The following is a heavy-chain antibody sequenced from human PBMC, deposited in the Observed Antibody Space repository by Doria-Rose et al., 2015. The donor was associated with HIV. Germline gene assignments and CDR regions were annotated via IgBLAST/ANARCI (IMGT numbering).Heavy chain of an antibody. J-gene: IGHJ4*02. Sequence: QVTLKESGPVLVKPTETLTLTCTVSGVSLSSPGMGVSWIRQPPGKALEWLANIFSDDERSYKTSLKSRITISRATSISQVVLTMTDMDPVDTATYYCARIKSSRWYHKYDFDLWGQGTVVGVS. CDR2: IFSDDER. CDR3: ARIKSSRWYHKYDFDL. D-gene: IGHD6-13*01. V-gene: IGHV2-26*01. CDR1: GVSLSSPGMG.